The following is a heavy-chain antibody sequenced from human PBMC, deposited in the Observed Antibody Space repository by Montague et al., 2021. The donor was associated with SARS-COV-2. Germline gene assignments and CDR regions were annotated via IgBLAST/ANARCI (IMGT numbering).Heavy chain of an antibody. CDR1: GFTFSSYS. Sequence: SLRLSCAASGFTFSSYSMHWVRQAPGKGLEWVSYISTSSSTIYYXXSLKGRFTISRDNAKNSLYLQMNSLRDEDTAVYYWARDLGLVPAMVYYYYYGMDVWGQGTTVTVSS. CDR3: ARDLGLVPAMVYYYYYGMDV. CDR2: ISTSSSTI. D-gene: IGHD5-18*01. V-gene: IGHV3-48*02. J-gene: IGHJ6*02.